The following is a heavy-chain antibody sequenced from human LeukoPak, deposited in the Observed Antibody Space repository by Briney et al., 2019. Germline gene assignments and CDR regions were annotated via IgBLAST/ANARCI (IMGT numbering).Heavy chain of an antibody. V-gene: IGHV3-23*01. J-gene: IGHJ3*02. D-gene: IGHD2-2*01. CDR1: GFTLSSYG. CDR2: ISGSGGST. CDR3: AKRGSSRGEGAFDI. Sequence: GGSLRLSCAASGFTLSSYGMSWVRQAPGKGLEWVSAISGSGGSTYYADSVKGRFTISRDNSKNTLYLQMNSLRAEDTAVYYCAKRGSSRGEGAFDIWGQGTMVTVSS.